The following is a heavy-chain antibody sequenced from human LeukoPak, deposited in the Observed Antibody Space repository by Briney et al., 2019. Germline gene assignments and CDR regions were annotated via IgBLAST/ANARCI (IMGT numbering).Heavy chain of an antibody. Sequence: SETLSLTCTVSGYSISSGYYWGWIRQPPGKGLEWIGSIYHSGSTYYNPSLKSRVTISVDTSKNQFSLKLSSVTAADTAVYYCARDFVNEAAGSLEFDPWGQGTLVTVSS. CDR1: GYSISSGYY. V-gene: IGHV4-38-2*02. CDR3: ARDFVNEAAGSLEFDP. J-gene: IGHJ5*02. D-gene: IGHD6-13*01. CDR2: IYHSGST.